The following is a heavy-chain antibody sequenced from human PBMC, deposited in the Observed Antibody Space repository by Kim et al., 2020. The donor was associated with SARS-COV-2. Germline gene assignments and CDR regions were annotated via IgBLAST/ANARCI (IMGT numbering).Heavy chain of an antibody. D-gene: IGHD3-9*01. J-gene: IGHJ2*01. CDR3: ARDYLSGERHYDILTGRLWYFDL. V-gene: IGHV4-39*07. Sequence: SETLSLTCTVSGGSISSSSYYWGWIRQPPGKGLEWIGSIYYSGSTYYNPSLKSRVTISVDTSKNQFSLKLSSVTAADTAVYYCARDYLSGERHYDILTGRLWYFDLWGRGTLVTVSS. CDR2: IYYSGST. CDR1: GGSISSSSYY.